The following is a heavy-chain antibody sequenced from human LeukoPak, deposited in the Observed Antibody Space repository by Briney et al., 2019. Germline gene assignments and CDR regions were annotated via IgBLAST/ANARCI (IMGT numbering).Heavy chain of an antibody. D-gene: IGHD3-10*01. CDR1: GFTFSRYG. Sequence: PGGSLRLSCAASGFTFSRYGMHWVRQAPGKRLEWVAFIPYDGSIKYYADSVKGRFTISRDNSKNTLYLQMYSLRAEDTAVYFCATEGSESAFDIWGQGTMVTVSS. J-gene: IGHJ3*02. CDR3: ATEGSESAFDI. CDR2: IPYDGSIK. V-gene: IGHV3-30*02.